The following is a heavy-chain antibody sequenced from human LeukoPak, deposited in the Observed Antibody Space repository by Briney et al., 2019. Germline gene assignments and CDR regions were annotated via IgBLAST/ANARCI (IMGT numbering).Heavy chain of an antibody. CDR2: ISAYNGNT. CDR1: GYTFTSYG. V-gene: IGHV1-18*01. CDR3: ASEKHDFWSAHYYGMDV. Sequence: ASVKVSCKASGYTFTSYGISWVRQAPGQGLEWMGWISAYNGNTNYAQKLQGRVTMTRDTSISTAYMELSRLRSDDTAVYYCASEKHDFWSAHYYGMDVWGQGTTVTVSS. D-gene: IGHD3-3*01. J-gene: IGHJ6*02.